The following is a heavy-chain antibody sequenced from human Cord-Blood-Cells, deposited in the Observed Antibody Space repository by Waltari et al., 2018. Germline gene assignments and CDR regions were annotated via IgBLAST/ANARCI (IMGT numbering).Heavy chain of an antibody. CDR3: ASSGSYGWFDP. J-gene: IGHJ5*02. D-gene: IGHD1-26*01. CDR2: KKQDGSEK. CDR1: GFTFSSYW. Sequence: EVQLVESGGGLVQPGGSLRLSCAASGFTFSSYWMSWVGQAPGKGRGWVANKKQDGSEKYYVDSVKGRFTISRGNAKNSLYLQMNSLRAEDTAVYYCASSGSYGWFDPWGQGTLVTVSS. V-gene: IGHV3-7*01.